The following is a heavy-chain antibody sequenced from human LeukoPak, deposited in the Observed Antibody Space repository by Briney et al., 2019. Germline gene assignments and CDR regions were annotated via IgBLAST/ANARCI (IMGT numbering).Heavy chain of an antibody. CDR2: IYYTGST. CDR1: GGSISSSNW. Sequence: SGTLSLTCAVSGGSISSSNWWSWVRQPPRKGLEWSGEIYYTGSTDYTPSLKSRFTISVDTSKIQFSLKLTSVTAADTAMYYCARRGGYNYFYHYYGMDVWGQGTTVTVSS. V-gene: IGHV4-4*02. J-gene: IGHJ6*02. D-gene: IGHD5-24*01. CDR3: ARRGGYNYFYHYYGMDV.